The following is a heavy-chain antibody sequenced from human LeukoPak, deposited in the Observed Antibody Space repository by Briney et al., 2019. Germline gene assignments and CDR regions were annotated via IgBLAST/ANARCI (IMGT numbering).Heavy chain of an antibody. V-gene: IGHV3-23*01. D-gene: IGHD6-19*01. J-gene: IGHJ4*02. CDR1: GFTFSNAW. Sequence: GGSLRLSCAASGFTFSNAWMTWVRQAPGKGLEWVSASSGSGGSTYYADSVKGRFTISRDNSKNTLYLQMNSLRAEDTAVYYCAKNDGSGWFPAVFDYWGQGTLVTVSS. CDR2: SSGSGGST. CDR3: AKNDGSGWFPAVFDY.